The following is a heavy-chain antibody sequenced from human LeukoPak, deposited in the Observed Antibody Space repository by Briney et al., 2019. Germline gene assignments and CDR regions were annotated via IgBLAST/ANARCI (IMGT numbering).Heavy chain of an antibody. CDR3: ARLDSRATDY. CDR1: XXTXXXXA. V-gene: IGHV3-30-3*01. Sequence: LRLSCAAXXXTXXXXAMHWXRXAPGXGLXWVAVISYDGSNKYYADSVKGRFTISRDNSKNTLYLQMNSLRAEDTAVYYCARLDSRATDYWGQGTLVTVSS. CDR2: ISYDGSNK. D-gene: IGHD3-22*01. J-gene: IGHJ4*02.